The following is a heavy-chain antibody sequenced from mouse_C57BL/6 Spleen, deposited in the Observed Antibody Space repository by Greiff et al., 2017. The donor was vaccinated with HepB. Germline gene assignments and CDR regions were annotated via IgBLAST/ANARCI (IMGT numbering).Heavy chain of an antibody. CDR2: INPNNGGT. J-gene: IGHJ3*01. V-gene: IGHV1-22*01. Sequence: VQLKESGPELVKPGASVKMSCKASGYTFTDYNMHWVKQSHGKSLEWIGYINPNNGGTSYNQKFKGKATLTVNKSSSTAYMELRSLTSEDSAVYYCARDYYGSSYDLAYWGQGTLVTVSA. D-gene: IGHD1-1*01. CDR1: GYTFTDYN. CDR3: ARDYYGSSYDLAY.